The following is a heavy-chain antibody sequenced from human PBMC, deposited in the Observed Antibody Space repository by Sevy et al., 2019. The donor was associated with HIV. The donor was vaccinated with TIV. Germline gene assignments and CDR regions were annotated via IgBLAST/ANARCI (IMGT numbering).Heavy chain of an antibody. CDR3: VREGVGGYSYSLDC. CDR2: MKEDGSER. V-gene: IGHV3-7*01. D-gene: IGHD5-18*01. Sequence: GGSLRLSCAVSGFTVSNNYMSWVRQAPGKGLEWVATMKEDGSERNYVDSVKGRFTISRDNAKNSLYLQMNSLRAEDTAVYYCVREGVGGYSYSLDCWGQGTLVTVSS. J-gene: IGHJ4*02. CDR1: GFTVSNNY.